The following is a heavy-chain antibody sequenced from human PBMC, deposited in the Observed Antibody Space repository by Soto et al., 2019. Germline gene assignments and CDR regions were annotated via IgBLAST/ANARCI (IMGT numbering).Heavy chain of an antibody. CDR2: ISYDGSNK. J-gene: IGHJ4*02. Sequence: GGSLRLSCAASGFTFSSYGMHWVRQAPGKGLEWVAVISYDGSNKYYADSVKGRFTISRDNSKNTLYLQMNGLRAEDTAVYYCAKSPGIAAPEDYWGQGTLVTVSS. CDR3: AKSPGIAAPEDY. D-gene: IGHD6-13*01. V-gene: IGHV3-30*18. CDR1: GFTFSSYG.